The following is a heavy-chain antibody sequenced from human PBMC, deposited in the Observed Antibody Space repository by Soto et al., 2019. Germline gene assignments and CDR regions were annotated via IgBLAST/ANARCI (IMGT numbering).Heavy chain of an antibody. Sequence: PGGSLRLSCAASGFTFSSYGMHWVRQAPGNGLEWVAVIWYDGSNKYYADSVKGRFTISRDNSKNTLYLQMNSLRAEDTAVYYCARDLRGYSYGPVGYWGQGTLVTVSS. D-gene: IGHD5-18*01. CDR3: ARDLRGYSYGPVGY. V-gene: IGHV3-33*01. CDR2: IWYDGSNK. CDR1: GFTFSSYG. J-gene: IGHJ4*02.